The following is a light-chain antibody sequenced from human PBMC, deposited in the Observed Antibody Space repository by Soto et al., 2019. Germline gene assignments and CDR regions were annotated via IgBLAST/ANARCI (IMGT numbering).Light chain of an antibody. CDR3: QHYANSLWT. Sequence: EIVLTQSPAFVSLSPGERATLSCRASQSVSSTNLVWYQQKPGQAPRLLIFGASTRDTGLPDRFSGSGSGTDYTLTISRLEPEDFAVYYCQHYANSLWTFGQGTRVEI. CDR2: GAS. V-gene: IGKV3-20*01. CDR1: QSVSSTN. J-gene: IGKJ1*01.